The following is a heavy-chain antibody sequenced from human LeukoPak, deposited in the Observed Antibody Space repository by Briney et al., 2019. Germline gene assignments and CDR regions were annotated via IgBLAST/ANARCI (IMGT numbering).Heavy chain of an antibody. CDR1: GGSFSGYY. CDR2: INHSGST. J-gene: IGHJ4*02. Sequence: SETLSLTCAVYGGSFSGYYWSWIRQPPGKGPEWIGEINHSGSTNYNPSLKSRVTISVDTSKNQFSLKLSSVTAADTAVYYCARGPGLAPFDYWGQGTLVTVSS. D-gene: IGHD6-19*01. V-gene: IGHV4-34*01. CDR3: ARGPGLAPFDY.